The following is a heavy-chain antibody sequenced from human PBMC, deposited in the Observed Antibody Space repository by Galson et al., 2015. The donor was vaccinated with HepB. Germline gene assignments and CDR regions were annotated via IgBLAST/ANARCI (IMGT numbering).Heavy chain of an antibody. CDR1: GFTFSSYA. V-gene: IGHV3-23*01. CDR3: AKDDKTSSMTLQRDDAFDI. CDR2: ISGSGGST. D-gene: IGHD6-13*01. Sequence: SLRLSCAASGFTFSSYAMSWVRQAPGKGLEWVSAISGSGGSTYYADSVKGRFTISRDNSKNTLYLQMNSLRAEDTAVYYCAKDDKTSSMTLQRDDAFDIWGQGTMVTVSS. J-gene: IGHJ3*02.